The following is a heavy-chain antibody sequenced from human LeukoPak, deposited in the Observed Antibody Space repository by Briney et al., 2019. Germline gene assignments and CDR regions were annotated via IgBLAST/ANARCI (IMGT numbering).Heavy chain of an antibody. J-gene: IGHJ6*02. CDR2: IYYSGST. Sequence: SETLSLTCTVSGGSISSGGYYWSWIRQHPGKGREWIGYIYYSGSTYYNPSLKSRVTISVDTSKNQFSLKLSSVAAADTAVYYCARADYDFWSGYFRLGMDVWGQGTTVTVSS. D-gene: IGHD3-3*01. CDR3: ARADYDFWSGYFRLGMDV. V-gene: IGHV4-31*03. CDR1: GGSISSGGYY.